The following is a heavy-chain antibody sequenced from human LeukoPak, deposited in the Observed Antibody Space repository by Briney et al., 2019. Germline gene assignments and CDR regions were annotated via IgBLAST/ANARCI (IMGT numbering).Heavy chain of an antibody. CDR2: IRSDGSNK. Sequence: GGSLRLSCAASGFTFSSNAMHWVRQAPGKALEYVSNIRSDGSNKYYANSVRGRFTISRDNSKNTLYLQMGSLRAEEMDVYYCARVCRYGWGSGLYCYYYYMDVWGKGTTVTVSS. CDR1: GFTFSSNA. CDR3: ARVCRYGWGSGLYCYYYYMDV. V-gene: IGHV3-64*01. J-gene: IGHJ6*03. D-gene: IGHD3-10*01.